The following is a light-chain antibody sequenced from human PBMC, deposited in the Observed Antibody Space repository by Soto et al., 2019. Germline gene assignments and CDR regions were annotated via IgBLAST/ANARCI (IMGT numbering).Light chain of an antibody. CDR1: QSISTY. Sequence: EIVLTQSPATLSLSPGERATLSCRASQSISTYLAWYRQKPGQAPRLLIYDASNRAAGIPARFSGSGSGTDFTLTITSLEPEDFAVYYCQQRRDWPLTFGGGTKV. V-gene: IGKV3-11*01. CDR3: QQRRDWPLT. J-gene: IGKJ4*01. CDR2: DAS.